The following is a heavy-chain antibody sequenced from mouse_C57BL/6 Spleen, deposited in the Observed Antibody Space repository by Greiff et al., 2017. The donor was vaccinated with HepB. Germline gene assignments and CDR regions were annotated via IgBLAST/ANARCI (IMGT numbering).Heavy chain of an antibody. CDR1: GFTFSDYG. CDR3: ARHYGSSYVGYVDY. J-gene: IGHJ2*01. D-gene: IGHD1-1*01. V-gene: IGHV5-17*01. Sequence: EVKLVESGGGLVKPGGSLKLSCAASGFTFSDYGMHWVRQAPEKGLEWVAYISSGSSTIYYADTVKGRFTISRDNAKNTLFLQMTSLRSEDTAMYYCARHYGSSYVGYVDYWGQGTTLTVSS. CDR2: ISSGSSTI.